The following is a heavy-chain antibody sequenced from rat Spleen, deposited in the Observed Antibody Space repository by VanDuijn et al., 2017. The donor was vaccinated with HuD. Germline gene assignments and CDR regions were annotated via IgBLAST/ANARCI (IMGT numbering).Heavy chain of an antibody. CDR2: ISYEGSST. CDR1: GFTFSDYY. Sequence: EVQLVESGGGLVQPGRSLKLSCAASGFTFSDYYMAWVRQAPKKGLEWVASISYEGSSTFYPDSVKGRFTISRHNAENTLYLQMDSLRSEDTATYYCARNYPGISFYVMDAWGQGASVTVSS. CDR3: ARNYPGISFYVMDA. V-gene: IGHV5-22*01. J-gene: IGHJ4*01. D-gene: IGHD1-4*01.